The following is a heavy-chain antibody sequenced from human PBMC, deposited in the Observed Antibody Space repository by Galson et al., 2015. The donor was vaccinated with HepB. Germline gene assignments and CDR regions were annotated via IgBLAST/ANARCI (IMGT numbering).Heavy chain of an antibody. J-gene: IGHJ5*02. D-gene: IGHD6-19*01. CDR2: ISYDGSNK. V-gene: IGHV3-30*18. CDR1: GFTFSSYG. Sequence: SLRLSCAASGFTFSSYGTHWVRQAPCKGLEWVAVISYDGSNKYYADSVKGRFTISRDNPKNTLYLQMNSLRAEDTAVYYCAKDFSYSSGWYDPTYNWFDPWGQGTLVTVSS. CDR3: AKDFSYSSGWYDPTYNWFDP.